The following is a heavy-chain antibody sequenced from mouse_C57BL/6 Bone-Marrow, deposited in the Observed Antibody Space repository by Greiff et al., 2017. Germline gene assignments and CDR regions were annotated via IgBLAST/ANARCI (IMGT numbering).Heavy chain of an antibody. D-gene: IGHD3-2*02. Sequence: VQLQQPGAELVKPGASVKLSCKASGYTFTSYWMHWVKQRPGQGLEWIGMIHPNSGSTNYNEKFKSKATLTVDKSSSTAYMELSSLTSEDSAVYYCSRDSSGYKYAIDYGGQGTSVTVSS. CDR1: GYTFTSYW. CDR3: SRDSSGYKYAIDY. J-gene: IGHJ4*01. V-gene: IGHV1-64*01. CDR2: IHPNSGST.